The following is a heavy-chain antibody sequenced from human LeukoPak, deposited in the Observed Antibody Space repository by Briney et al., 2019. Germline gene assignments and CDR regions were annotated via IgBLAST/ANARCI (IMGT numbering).Heavy chain of an antibody. CDR2: IYHSGST. V-gene: IGHV4-4*02. J-gene: IGHJ6*02. Sequence: SETLSLTCAVSGGSISSSNWWSWVRQPPGKGLEWIGEIYHSGSTNYNPSPKSRVTISVDKSKNQFSLKLSSVTAADTAVYYCARVSLIVVVPAAHYGMDVWGRGTTVTVSS. CDR3: ARVSLIVVVPAAHYGMDV. D-gene: IGHD2-2*01. CDR1: GGSISSSNW.